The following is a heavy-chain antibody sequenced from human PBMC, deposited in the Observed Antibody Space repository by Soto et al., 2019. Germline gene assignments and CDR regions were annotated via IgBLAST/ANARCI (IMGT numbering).Heavy chain of an antibody. J-gene: IGHJ3*02. CDR1: GFTFSSYA. V-gene: IGHV3-23*01. Sequence: GGSLRLSCAASGFTFSSYAMSWVRQAPGKGLEWVSAISGSGCSTYYADSVKGRFTISRDNSKNTLYLQMNSLRAEDTAVYYCAKDINPQQQVGGGPGQAFDIWGQGTMVTVSS. CDR2: ISGSGCST. D-gene: IGHD6-13*01. CDR3: AKDINPQQQVGGGPGQAFDI.